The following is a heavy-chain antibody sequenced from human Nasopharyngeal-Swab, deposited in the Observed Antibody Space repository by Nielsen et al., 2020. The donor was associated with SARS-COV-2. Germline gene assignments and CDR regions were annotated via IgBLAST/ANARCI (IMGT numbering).Heavy chain of an antibody. Sequence: GESLKISCAASGFTFSDSAIHWVRQASGKGREWVGSVRSKGNNYATAYAASVKGRFIIFRDDPTNTAYLQMNSLKTEDTAVYYCTRCGGGCYSGRDYWGQGTLVTVSS. CDR2: VRSKGNNYAT. V-gene: IGHV3-73*01. CDR3: TRCGGGCYSGRDY. CDR1: GFTFSDSA. D-gene: IGHD2-21*02. J-gene: IGHJ4*02.